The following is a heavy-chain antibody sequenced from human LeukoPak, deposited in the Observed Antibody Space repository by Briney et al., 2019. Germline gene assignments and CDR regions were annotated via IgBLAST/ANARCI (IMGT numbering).Heavy chain of an antibody. J-gene: IGHJ4*02. CDR3: ARGAFDY. CDR2: INHSGST. Sequence: SETLSLTCAVYGGSFSGYYWSWFRWHPPRKLQWIGEINHSGSTNYNPSLKSRVTISVATSKSQFSLKLSSVTSADTAVYYCARGAFDYWGQGTLVTVSS. CDR1: GGSFSGYY. V-gene: IGHV4-34*01.